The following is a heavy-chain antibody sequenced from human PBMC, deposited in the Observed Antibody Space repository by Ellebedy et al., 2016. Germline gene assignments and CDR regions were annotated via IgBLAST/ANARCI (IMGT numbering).Heavy chain of an antibody. J-gene: IGHJ4*02. D-gene: IGHD6-13*01. V-gene: IGHV3-23*01. Sequence: GGSLRLXXAASGFTFSSYAMSWVRQAPGKGLEWVSAISGSGGSTYYADSVKGRFTISRDNSKNTLYLQMNSLRAEDTAIYYCAKQLGAIAAFEYWGQGTLVTVSS. CDR1: GFTFSSYA. CDR3: AKQLGAIAAFEY. CDR2: ISGSGGST.